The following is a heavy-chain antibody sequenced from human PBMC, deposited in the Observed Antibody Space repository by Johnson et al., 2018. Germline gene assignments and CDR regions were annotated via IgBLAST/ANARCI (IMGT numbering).Heavy chain of an antibody. CDR1: GFTFSSYW. V-gene: IGHV3-23*04. CDR2: ISQSGATT. CDR3: AKTSYYMDV. Sequence: VQLVQSGGGVVQPGGSLRLSCVASGFTFSSYWMSWVRQAPGTGLEWVSSISQSGATTYYADSVKGRFTISRDNSKNTMFLKMNSLRAEDTAVYYCAKTSYYMDVWGKGTTVTVSS. J-gene: IGHJ6*03.